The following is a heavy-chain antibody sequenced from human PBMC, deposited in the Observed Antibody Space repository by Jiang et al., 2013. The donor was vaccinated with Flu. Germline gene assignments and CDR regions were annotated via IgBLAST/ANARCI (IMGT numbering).Heavy chain of an antibody. CDR3: ARRTTTAYWYFDL. CDR1: GYSFTNYW. Sequence: VQLVESGAEVKKPGESLRISCKGSGYSFTNYWIGWVRQMPGKGLEWMGIIYPGDSDTRYSPSFQGQVTISADKSITTAYLQWSSLKASDTAMYYCARRTTTAYWYFDLWGLAPWSLSP. V-gene: IGHV5-51*03. J-gene: IGHJ2*01. CDR2: IYPGDSDT. D-gene: IGHD1-26*01.